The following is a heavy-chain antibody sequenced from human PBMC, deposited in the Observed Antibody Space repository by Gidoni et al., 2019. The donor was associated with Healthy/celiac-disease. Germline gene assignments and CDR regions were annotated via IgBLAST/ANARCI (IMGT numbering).Heavy chain of an antibody. CDR3: AKSHPIAAPLGGVDY. Sequence: QVQLVESGGGVVQPGRSLRLSCAASGFTFSSYGMHWVRQAPGKGLEWVAVISYDGSNKYYADSVKGRFTISRDNSKNTLYLQMNSLRAEDTAVYYCAKSHPIAAPLGGVDYWGQGTLVTVSS. J-gene: IGHJ4*02. V-gene: IGHV3-30*18. CDR2: ISYDGSNK. CDR1: GFTFSSYG. D-gene: IGHD6-6*01.